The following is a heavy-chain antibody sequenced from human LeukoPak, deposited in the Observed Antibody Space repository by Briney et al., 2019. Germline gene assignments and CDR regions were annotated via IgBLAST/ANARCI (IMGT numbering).Heavy chain of an antibody. CDR1: GYTFTGYY. CDR3: AREGGDCSSTSCYEGWFDP. V-gene: IGHV1-2*02. CDR2: INPNSGGT. D-gene: IGHD2-2*01. J-gene: IGHJ5*02. Sequence: ASVKVSCKASGYTFTGYYVHWVRQAPGQGLEWMGWINPNSGGTNYAQKFQGRVTMTRDTSISTAYMELSRLRSDDTAVYYCAREGGDCSSTSCYEGWFDPWGQGTLVTVSS.